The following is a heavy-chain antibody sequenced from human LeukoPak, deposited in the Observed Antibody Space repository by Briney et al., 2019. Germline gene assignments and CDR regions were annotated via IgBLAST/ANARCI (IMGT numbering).Heavy chain of an antibody. Sequence: PSETLSLTCAVYGGSFNGYYWSWIRQPPGKGLEWIGEINQSGSTNYNPSLKSRVTISVDTSKNQFSLKLSSVTAADKAVYYCARGGNDYVWGSYRPDDAFDIWGQGTMVTVSS. CDR3: ARGGNDYVWGSYRPDDAFDI. V-gene: IGHV4-34*01. CDR1: GGSFNGYY. D-gene: IGHD3-16*02. J-gene: IGHJ3*02. CDR2: INQSGST.